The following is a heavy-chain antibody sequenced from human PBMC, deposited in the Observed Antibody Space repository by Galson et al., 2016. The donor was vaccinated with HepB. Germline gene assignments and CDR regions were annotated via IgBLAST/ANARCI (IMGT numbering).Heavy chain of an antibody. CDR2: IYPGDSDT. Sequence: QSGAEVKKPGESLKISCKTSGYSFSTYWIGWVRQMPRKGLEWMGIIYPGDSDTRYSPSFQGQVTISADRSISTAYLQWSSLKASDTAMYYCARHYYDFWSGYPSHPFDSWGQGTLVTVSS. J-gene: IGHJ4*02. CDR3: ARHYYDFWSGYPSHPFDS. CDR1: GYSFSTYW. V-gene: IGHV5-51*01. D-gene: IGHD3-3*01.